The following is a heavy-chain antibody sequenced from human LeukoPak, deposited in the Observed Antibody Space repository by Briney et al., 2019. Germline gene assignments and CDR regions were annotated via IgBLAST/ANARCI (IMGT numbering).Heavy chain of an antibody. J-gene: IGHJ4*02. D-gene: IGHD3-22*01. Sequence: PSETLSLTCAVYGGTFSGYYWSWIRQPPGKGLEWIGYIYYTGSTNYNPSLKSRVSISVDTSKNQFSLKLSSVTAADTAVYYCARHGGYHSPIDYWGQGTLVIVSS. CDR2: IYYTGST. V-gene: IGHV4-59*08. CDR3: ARHGGYHSPIDY. CDR1: GGTFSGYY.